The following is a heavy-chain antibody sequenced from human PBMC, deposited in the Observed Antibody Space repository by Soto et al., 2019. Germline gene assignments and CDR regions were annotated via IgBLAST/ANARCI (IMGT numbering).Heavy chain of an antibody. J-gene: IGHJ6*03. D-gene: IGHD2-2*01. CDR1: GYTFTSYD. CDR3: ARLGCSSTSCWPLNPYYYYYYMDV. V-gene: IGHV1-8*01. CDR2: MNPNRGNT. Sequence: QVQLVQSGAEVKKPGASVKVSCKASGYTFTSYDINWVRQATGQGLEWMGWMNPNRGNTGYAQKVQGRVTMTRNTSISTAYMELSSLRSEDTAVYYCARLGCSSTSCWPLNPYYYYYYMDVWGKGTTVTVSS.